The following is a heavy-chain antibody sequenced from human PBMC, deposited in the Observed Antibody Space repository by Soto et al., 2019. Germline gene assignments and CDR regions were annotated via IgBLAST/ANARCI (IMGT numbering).Heavy chain of an antibody. CDR2: IGGSNTDT. D-gene: IGHD1-26*01. CDR1: RFTFSDFA. V-gene: IGHV3-23*01. J-gene: IGHJ5*01. CDR3: AKDGLPYNGKWDWLDS. Sequence: DVQLLQSGGGPAQPGGSLTLSCAASRFTFSDFAMSWVRQAPGKGLEWVSGIGGSNTDTYYADSVKGRFTISRDNLKNTLFLQMNSLRDEDTAVYYCAKDGLPYNGKWDWLDSWGQGTLVTVSS.